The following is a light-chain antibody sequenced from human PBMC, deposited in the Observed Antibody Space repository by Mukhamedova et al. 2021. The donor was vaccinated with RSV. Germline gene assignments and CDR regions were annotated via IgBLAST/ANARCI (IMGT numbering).Light chain of an antibody. J-gene: IGKJ2*01. CDR3: QQYNSYYT. CDR2: KAS. CDR1: SW. V-gene: IGKV1-5*03. Sequence: SWLAWYQQKPGKAPKLLIYKASSLESGVPSRFSGSGSGTEFTLTISSLQPDDFATYYCQQYNSYYTFGQGTKLEIK.